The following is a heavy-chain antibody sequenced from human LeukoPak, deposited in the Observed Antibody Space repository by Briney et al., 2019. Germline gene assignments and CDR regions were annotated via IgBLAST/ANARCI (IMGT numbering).Heavy chain of an antibody. CDR3: ARGASSAWYQNFDY. CDR1: GFTFSSYA. V-gene: IGHV3-23*01. J-gene: IGHJ4*02. Sequence: GGSLRLSCAASGFTFSSYAMSWVRQAPGKGLEWVSAISGSGGSTYYADSVKGRFTISRDNAKNTLYLQMNSLRAEDTAVYYCARGASSAWYQNFDYWGQGTLVTVSS. CDR2: ISGSGGST. D-gene: IGHD6-19*01.